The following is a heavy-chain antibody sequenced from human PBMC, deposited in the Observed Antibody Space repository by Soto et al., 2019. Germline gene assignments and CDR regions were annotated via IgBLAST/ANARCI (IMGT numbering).Heavy chain of an antibody. CDR2: IYHSGST. CDR1: GGSITSDDNW. D-gene: IGHD6-13*01. V-gene: IGHV4-4*02. J-gene: IGHJ4*02. CDR3: VSSSWYSLDY. Sequence: SETLSLTCAVSGGSITSDDNWWSWVRQPPGKGLEWIGEIYHSGSTNYNPSLNSRVTISVDKSKNQFSLKLTSVTAADTAVYYCVSSSWYSLDYWGQGTRVTVAS.